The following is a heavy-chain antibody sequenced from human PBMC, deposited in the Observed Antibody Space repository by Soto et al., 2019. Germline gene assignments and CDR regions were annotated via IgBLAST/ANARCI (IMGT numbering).Heavy chain of an antibody. CDR3: ARDYLGATVRNYYYYGMDV. J-gene: IGHJ6*02. D-gene: IGHD3-10*01. V-gene: IGHV3-33*01. CDR2: IWYDGSNK. CDR1: GFTFSSYG. Sequence: QPGGSLRLSCAASGFTFSSYGMHWVRQSPGKGLEWVAVIWYDGSNKYYADSVKGRFTISRDNSKNTLYLQMNSLRAEDTAVYYCARDYLGATVRNYYYYGMDVWGQGTTVTVSS.